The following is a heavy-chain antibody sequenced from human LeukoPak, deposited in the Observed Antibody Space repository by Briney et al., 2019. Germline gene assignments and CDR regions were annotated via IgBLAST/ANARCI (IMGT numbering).Heavy chain of an antibody. D-gene: IGHD2-15*01. Sequence: PGGSLRLSRAASGFTFSGYWMSWVRQAPGKGLECVANIKEDGSEKHYVDSEKGRFTISRDNAMNSLYLQINSLRVEDTAVYYCARGGRWYFDFWGQGTLVTVSS. CDR2: IKEDGSEK. V-gene: IGHV3-7*03. J-gene: IGHJ4*02. CDR1: GFTFSGYW. CDR3: ARGGRWYFDF.